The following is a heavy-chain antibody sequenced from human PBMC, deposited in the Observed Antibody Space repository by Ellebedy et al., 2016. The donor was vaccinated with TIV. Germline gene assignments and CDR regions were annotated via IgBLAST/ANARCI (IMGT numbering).Heavy chain of an antibody. CDR2: INPYSGNT. CDR1: GYAFTSYD. D-gene: IGHD3-10*02. V-gene: IGHV1-8*01. J-gene: IGHJ6*02. Sequence: AASVKVSCEASGYAFTSYDINWVRQAPGQGLEWMGWINPYSGNTGYAQKFQGRVTMTRDNSISTAYMELSSLTSEDTAVYYCARDFEFMIYVNGGEYYHYALDVWGQGTTVTVAS. CDR3: ARDFEFMIYVNGGEYYHYALDV.